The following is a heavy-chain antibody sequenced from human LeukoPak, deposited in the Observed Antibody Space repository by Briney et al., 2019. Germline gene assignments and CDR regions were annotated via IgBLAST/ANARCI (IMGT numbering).Heavy chain of an antibody. V-gene: IGHV4-59*10. J-gene: IGHJ3*02. CDR3: ARAPMYSSSSRNAFDI. D-gene: IGHD6-13*01. CDR1: GGSFSGYY. CDR2: IYTSGST. Sequence: SETLSLTCAVYGGSFSGYYWTWIRQPAGKGLEWIGRIYTSGSTNYNPSLKSRVTISLDTSKNQFSLNLSSVTAADTAVYYCARAPMYSSSSRNAFDIWGQGTMVTVSS.